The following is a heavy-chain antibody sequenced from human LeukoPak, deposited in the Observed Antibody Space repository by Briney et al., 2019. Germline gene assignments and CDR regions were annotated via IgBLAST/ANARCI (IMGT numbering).Heavy chain of an antibody. V-gene: IGHV3-48*02. J-gene: IGHJ4*02. CDR3: ARDATYYYGSAAVHYFDY. CDR1: GFTFSNYA. D-gene: IGHD3-10*01. CDR2: ISSSSSTI. Sequence: GGSLRLSCEASGFTFSNYAMGWVRQAPGKGLEWVSYISSSSSTIYYADSVKGRFTISRDNAKSSLYLQMNSLRDEDTAVYYCARDATYYYGSAAVHYFDYWGQGTLVTVSS.